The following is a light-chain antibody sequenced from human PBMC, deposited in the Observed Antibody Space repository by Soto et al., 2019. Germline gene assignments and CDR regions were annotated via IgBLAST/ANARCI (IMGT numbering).Light chain of an antibody. CDR3: QQYGNSPLT. CDR1: QSVSNKY. CDR2: GAS. V-gene: IGKV3-20*01. J-gene: IGKJ4*01. Sequence: EIVLTQSPGTLSLSPGERATLSCRASQSVSNKYVAWYRQKPGQAPRLLIYGASTRATGIPDRFSGSGSETDFILTISRLEPEDFAVYYCQQYGNSPLTFGGGTMVDIK.